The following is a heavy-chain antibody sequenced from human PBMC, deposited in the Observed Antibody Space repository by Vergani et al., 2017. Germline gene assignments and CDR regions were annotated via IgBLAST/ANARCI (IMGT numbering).Heavy chain of an antibody. D-gene: IGHD6-19*01. CDR2: ISSNGGST. J-gene: IGHJ5*02. CDR3: ARPLRYSSGWRRNGFDP. CDR1: GFTFSSYA. Sequence: EVQLVESGGGLVQPGGSLRLSCSASGFTFSSYAMHWVRQAPGKGLEYVSAISSNGGSTYYADSVKGRFTISRDNSKNTLYLQMSSLRAEDTAVYYCARPLRYSSGWRRNGFDPWGQGTLVTVSS. V-gene: IGHV3-64D*06.